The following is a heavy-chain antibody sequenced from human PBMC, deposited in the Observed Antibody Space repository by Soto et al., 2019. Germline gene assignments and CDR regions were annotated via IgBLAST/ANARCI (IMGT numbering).Heavy chain of an antibody. V-gene: IGHV3-15*01. CDR2: IKSKTDGGTT. J-gene: IGHJ3*01. D-gene: IGHD6-6*01. Sequence: VGSLRLSCASSVFTFSNAGMSCVRHSPGKWLEWAGRIKSKTDGGTTDYAAPVKGRFTISRDDSKNTLYLQMNSLKTEDTAVYYCTTAPLRGALVHNAFDVWGQGTRSTVSS. CDR3: TTAPLRGALVHNAFDV. CDR1: VFTFSNAG.